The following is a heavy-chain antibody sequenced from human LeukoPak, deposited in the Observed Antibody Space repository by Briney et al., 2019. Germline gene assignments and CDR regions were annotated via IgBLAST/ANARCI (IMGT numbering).Heavy chain of an antibody. Sequence: ASVKASCKASGYTFTSYGISWVRRAPGQGLEGMGWISAYNGNTNYAQKLQGRVTMTTDTSTSTAYMELRSLRSDDTAVYYCARDWRKTNPYYYYGMDVWGQGTTVTVSS. V-gene: IGHV1-18*01. CDR2: ISAYNGNT. CDR3: ARDWRKTNPYYYYGMDV. D-gene: IGHD1-14*01. J-gene: IGHJ6*02. CDR1: GYTFTSYG.